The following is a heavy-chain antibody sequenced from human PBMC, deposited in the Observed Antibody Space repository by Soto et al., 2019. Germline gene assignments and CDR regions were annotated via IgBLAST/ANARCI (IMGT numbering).Heavy chain of an antibody. CDR1: GFTFSNYA. V-gene: IGHV3-23*01. J-gene: IGHJ6*02. Sequence: EVQLLESGGDLVQPGGSLRLSCAASGFTFSNYAMRWVRLAPGKGLVWVSTIDGGGTTYYTDSVRGRFTISRDNSKNRMYLQMNSMRVEETALYYCAKFPFRLCSGGSCSYGMDVWGQGTTVTVSS. CDR2: IDGGGTT. D-gene: IGHD2-15*01. CDR3: AKFPFRLCSGGSCSYGMDV.